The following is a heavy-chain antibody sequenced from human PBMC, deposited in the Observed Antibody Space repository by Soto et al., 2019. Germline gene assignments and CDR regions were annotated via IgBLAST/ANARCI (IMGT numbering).Heavy chain of an antibody. Sequence: SETLSLTCTVSGGSISSSSYYWGWIRQPPGKGLEWIGSIYYSGSTYYNPSLKSRVTISVDTSKNQFSLKLNSVTAADTAVYYCARPRRGYDFWSGPLYGMDVWGQGTTVTVSS. J-gene: IGHJ6*02. CDR2: IYYSGST. CDR1: GGSISSSSYY. V-gene: IGHV4-39*01. CDR3: ARPRRGYDFWSGPLYGMDV. D-gene: IGHD3-3*01.